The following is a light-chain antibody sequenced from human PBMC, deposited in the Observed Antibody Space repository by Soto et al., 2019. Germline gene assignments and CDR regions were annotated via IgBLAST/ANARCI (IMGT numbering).Light chain of an antibody. CDR1: QSISIF. CDR2: GAS. V-gene: IGKV1-39*01. Sequence: DIQMTQSPSSLSASVGDRVTITCRTSQSISIFLNWYQQKPGKAPKLLIYGASTLQRGVPSRFSGSGSGTDFTLTISRLQAEDFATYYCQRSYSSPPWAFGQGTRWIS. CDR3: QRSYSSPPWA. J-gene: IGKJ1*01.